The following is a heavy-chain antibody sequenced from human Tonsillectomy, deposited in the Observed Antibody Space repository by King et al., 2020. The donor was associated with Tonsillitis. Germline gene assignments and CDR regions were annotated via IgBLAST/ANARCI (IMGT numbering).Heavy chain of an antibody. J-gene: IGHJ3*02. D-gene: IGHD3-22*01. CDR2: ISRSSSYT. CDR1: GFTFSDYY. Sequence: VQLVESGGGLVKPGGSLRLSCAASGFTFSDYYMSCIRQAPGKGLEWGSYISRSSSYTNYADSVKGRFTISRDNAKNSLYLQMNSLRVEDTAVYYCARGERYYYDSSGYYSPPPTDIWGQGTMVTVSS. CDR3: ARGERYYYDSSGYYSPPPTDI. V-gene: IGHV3-11*05.